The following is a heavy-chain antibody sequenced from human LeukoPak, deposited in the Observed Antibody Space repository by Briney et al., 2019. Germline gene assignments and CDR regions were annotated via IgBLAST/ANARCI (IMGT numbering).Heavy chain of an antibody. D-gene: IGHD3-16*01. CDR3: AAGGGVDI. Sequence: SETLSLTCTVSGGSISSSSYYWGWIRQPPGRGLEWIGSIYYSGSTYYNPSLKSRVTISLDASKNQFSLKLRSVTAADTAVYYCAAGGGVDIWGQGTVVTVSS. V-gene: IGHV4-39*07. CDR2: IYYSGST. J-gene: IGHJ3*02. CDR1: GGSISSSSYY.